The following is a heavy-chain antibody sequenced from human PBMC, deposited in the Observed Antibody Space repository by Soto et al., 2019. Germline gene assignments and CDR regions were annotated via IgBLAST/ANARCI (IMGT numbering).Heavy chain of an antibody. V-gene: IGHV4-30-4*01. Sequence: ASETLSLTCTVSGGSISSGDYYWSWIRQPPGKGLEWIGYIYYSRSTYYNPSLKSRVTISVDTSKNQFSLKLSSVTAADTAVYYCARGKNTYFDYWGQGTLVTVSS. CDR1: GGSISSGDYY. J-gene: IGHJ4*02. CDR3: ARGKNTYFDY. CDR2: IYYSRST.